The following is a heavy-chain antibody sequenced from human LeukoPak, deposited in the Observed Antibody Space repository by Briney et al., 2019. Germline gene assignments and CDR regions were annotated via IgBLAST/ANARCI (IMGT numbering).Heavy chain of an antibody. CDR3: ARDGGVPTHFDY. J-gene: IGHJ4*02. CDR1: GFTFSSYA. V-gene: IGHV3-64*01. Sequence: GGSLRLSCAASGFTFSSYAMHWVRQAPGKGLEYVSAISSNGGSTYYANSVKGRFTISRDNSKNTLYLQMGSLRAEDMAVHYCARDGGVPTHFDYWGQGTLVTVSS. D-gene: IGHD3-16*01. CDR2: ISSNGGST.